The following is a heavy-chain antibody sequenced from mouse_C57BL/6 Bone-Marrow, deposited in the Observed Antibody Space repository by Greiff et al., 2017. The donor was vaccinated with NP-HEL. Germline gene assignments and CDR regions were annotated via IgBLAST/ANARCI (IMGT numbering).Heavy chain of an antibody. CDR1: GFTFSDYG. D-gene: IGHD4-1*02. CDR3: ARGGQLGRDY. Sequence: DVKLVESGGGLVKPGGSLKLSCAASGFTFSDYGMHWVRQAPEKGLEWVAYISSGSSTIYYADTVKGRFTISRDNAKNTLFLQMTSLRSEDTAMYYCARGGQLGRDYWGQGTTLTVSS. CDR2: ISSGSSTI. V-gene: IGHV5-17*01. J-gene: IGHJ2*01.